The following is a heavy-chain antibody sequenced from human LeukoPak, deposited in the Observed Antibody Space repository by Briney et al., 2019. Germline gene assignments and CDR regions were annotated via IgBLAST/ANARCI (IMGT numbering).Heavy chain of an antibody. CDR3: ARSRAVAGTHWFDP. J-gene: IGHJ5*02. CDR2: IYYSGST. D-gene: IGHD6-19*01. Sequence: ASETLSLTCTVSGGSISSYYWSWIRQPPGKGLEWIGYIYYSGSTNYNPSLKSRVTISVDTSKNQFSLKLSSVTAADTAVYYCARSRAVAGTHWFDPWGQGTLVTVSS. V-gene: IGHV4-59*01. CDR1: GGSISSYY.